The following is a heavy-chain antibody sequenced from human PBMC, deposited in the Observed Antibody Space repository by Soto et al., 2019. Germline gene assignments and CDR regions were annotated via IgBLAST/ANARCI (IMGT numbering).Heavy chain of an antibody. CDR2: ISSRSTFI. Sequence: LGGSLRLSCTVLGFTLTNENMNWVRQAPGKGLEWVSSISSRSTFINYADSVKGRFTISRDNSKNTLYLQMNSLRAEDTAVYYCARAGGGSWTEYGMDVWGQGTTVTVSS. CDR3: ARAGGGSWTEYGMDV. V-gene: IGHV3-21*01. D-gene: IGHD2-15*01. CDR1: GFTLTNEN. J-gene: IGHJ6*02.